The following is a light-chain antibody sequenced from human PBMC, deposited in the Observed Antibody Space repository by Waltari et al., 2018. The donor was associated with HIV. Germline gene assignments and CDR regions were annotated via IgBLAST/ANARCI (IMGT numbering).Light chain of an antibody. J-gene: IGLJ3*02. Sequence: QSVLTQPPSLSGAPGQTVTISCTGTSSNIGADYHVHWYQQLPGTAPKLLIYGNPSRPSRVPGRFSGSKSGTSASLAITGLQADDEADYYCQSYDSSLSAWVFGGGTKLTVL. CDR3: QSYDSSLSAWV. V-gene: IGLV1-40*01. CDR1: SSNIGADYH. CDR2: GNP.